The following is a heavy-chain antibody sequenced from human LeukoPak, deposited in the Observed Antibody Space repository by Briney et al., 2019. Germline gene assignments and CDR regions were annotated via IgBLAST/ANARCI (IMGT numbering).Heavy chain of an antibody. CDR2: IYPGDSAT. Sequence: GESLKISCKGSGYSFTDYWIGWVRQMPGKGLEWMGIIYPGDSATRYSPSFQGQVTMSADKSINTAYLRWSSLKASDTAMYYCAKHGSGYEPDYWGQGTLVTVSS. CDR1: GYSFTDYW. V-gene: IGHV5-51*01. CDR3: AKHGSGYEPDY. J-gene: IGHJ4*02. D-gene: IGHD5-12*01.